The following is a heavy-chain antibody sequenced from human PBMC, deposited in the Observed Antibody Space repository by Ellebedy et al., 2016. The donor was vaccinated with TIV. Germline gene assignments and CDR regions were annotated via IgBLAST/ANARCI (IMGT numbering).Heavy chain of an antibody. CDR3: ARVGNYYGGNPSYYFDY. Sequence: AASVKVSCKASGYTFTSYYMHWVRQAPGQGLEWMGIINPSGGSTSYAQKFQGRVTMTRDTSTSTVYMELSSLRSEDTAVYYCARVGNYYGGNPSYYFDYWGQGTLVTVSS. V-gene: IGHV1-46*01. J-gene: IGHJ4*02. CDR2: INPSGGST. CDR1: GYTFTSYY. D-gene: IGHD4-23*01.